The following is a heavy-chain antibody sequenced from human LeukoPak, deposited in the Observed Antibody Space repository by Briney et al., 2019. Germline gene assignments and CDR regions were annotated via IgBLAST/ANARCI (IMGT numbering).Heavy chain of an antibody. Sequence: SGGSLRLSCAASGFTVSSNYMSWVRQVPGKGLEWIPVIYSGGSTYYADSVKGRFTISRDNSKNTLYLQMNSLRAEDTAVYYCAREIIQLPGYDYWGQGTLVTVSS. D-gene: IGHD5-18*01. J-gene: IGHJ4*02. CDR2: IYSGGST. CDR1: GFTVSSNY. CDR3: AREIIQLPGYDY. V-gene: IGHV3-53*01.